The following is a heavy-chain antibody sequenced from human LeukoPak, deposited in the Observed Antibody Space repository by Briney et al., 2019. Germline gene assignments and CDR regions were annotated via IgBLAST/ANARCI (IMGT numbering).Heavy chain of an antibody. J-gene: IGHJ1*01. CDR1: GGSISSYY. CDR2: IDYSGST. Sequence: SETLSLTCTVSGGSISSYYWSWIRHPAGEGLEWIVYIDYSGSTIYNPSLKGRFTISVNTSKNQFSLQLSSVTAADTAVYYCARSGGLYTSTWYFHHWGQGTLVTVSS. V-gene: IGHV4-59*01. CDR3: ARSGGLYTSTWYFHH. D-gene: IGHD6-13*01.